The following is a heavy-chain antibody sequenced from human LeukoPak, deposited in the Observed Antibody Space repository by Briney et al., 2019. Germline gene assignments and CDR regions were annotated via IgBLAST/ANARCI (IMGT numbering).Heavy chain of an antibody. Sequence: PSETLSLTCTVSGGSISSSIYYWGWIRQPPGKGLEWIGSIFYSGSTYYNSSLKSRVIISVDTSKNQLSLKLTSVTAADTAVYYCAKEVVGPWGQGTLVTASS. CDR1: GGSISSSIYY. CDR2: IFYSGST. D-gene: IGHD1-26*01. J-gene: IGHJ5*02. CDR3: AKEVVGP. V-gene: IGHV4-39*07.